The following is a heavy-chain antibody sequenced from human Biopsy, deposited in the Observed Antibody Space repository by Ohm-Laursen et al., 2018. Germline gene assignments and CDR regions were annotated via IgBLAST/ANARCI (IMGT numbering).Heavy chain of an antibody. V-gene: IGHV4-59*01. J-gene: IGHJ2*01. CDR1: GDSISSYY. Sequence: GTLSLTCTVSGDSISSYYWSWIRQPPGKGLQWIGYVYYTGSTDYNPSPQSRVTISVDTSKNHFSLRLRSVTPADTAIYYCARDRGYYSDRTVPGYFDLWGRGTLVTASS. CDR2: VYYTGST. CDR3: ARDRGYYSDRTVPGYFDL. D-gene: IGHD3-22*01.